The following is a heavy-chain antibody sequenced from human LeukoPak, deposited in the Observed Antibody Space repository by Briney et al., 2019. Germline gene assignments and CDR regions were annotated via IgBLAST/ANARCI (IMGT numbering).Heavy chain of an antibody. CDR3: AYYDSTAPSLDY. D-gene: IGHD3-16*01. V-gene: IGHV3-11*04. J-gene: IGHJ4*02. CDR1: GFTFSDYY. CDR2: ISSSGSTI. Sequence: GGSLRLSCAASGFTFSDYYMSWIRQAPGKGLEWVSYISSSGSTIYYADSVKGRFTISRDNAKNSLYLQMNSLRAEDTAVYYCAYYDSTAPSLDYWGQGTLVTVSS.